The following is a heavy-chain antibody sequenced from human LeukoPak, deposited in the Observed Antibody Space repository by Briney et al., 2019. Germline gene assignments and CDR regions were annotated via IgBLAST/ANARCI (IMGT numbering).Heavy chain of an antibody. Sequence: SETLSLTCTVSGGSISSGDYYRSWIRQPPGKGLEWIGYIYYSGSTYYNPSLKSRVTISVDTSKNQFSLKLSSVTAADTAVYYCARVCSSTSCYRDAFDIWGQGTMVTVSS. V-gene: IGHV4-30-4*08. J-gene: IGHJ3*02. D-gene: IGHD2-2*01. CDR3: ARVCSSTSCYRDAFDI. CDR2: IYYSGST. CDR1: GGSISSGDYY.